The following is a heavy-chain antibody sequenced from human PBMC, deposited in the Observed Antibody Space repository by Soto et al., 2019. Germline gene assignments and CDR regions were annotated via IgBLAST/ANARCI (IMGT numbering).Heavy chain of an antibody. D-gene: IGHD3-10*01. V-gene: IGHV4-34*01. CDR2: INHSGST. CDR1: GGSFSGYY. CDR3: ATGRGVRGVIITTYYYYGLDV. Sequence: ETLSLTCAVYGGSFSGYYWSWIRQPPGKGLEWIGEINHSGSTNYNPSLKSRVTISVDTSKNQFSLKLSSVSAADTAVYYCATGRGVRGVIITTYYYYGLDVWGQGTTVTVSS. J-gene: IGHJ6*02.